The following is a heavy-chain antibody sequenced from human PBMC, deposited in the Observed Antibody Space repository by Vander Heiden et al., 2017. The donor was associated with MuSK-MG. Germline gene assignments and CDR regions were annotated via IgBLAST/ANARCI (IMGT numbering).Heavy chain of an antibody. CDR3: ARDSRHYYGSGSFSYYYGMDV. V-gene: IGHV4-38-2*02. Sequence: QVQLQESGPGLVKPSETLSLTCTVSGYSISSGYYWGWIRQPPGKGLEWIGSIYHSGSTYYNPSLKSRVTISEDTSKNQFSLKLSSVTAADTAVYYCARDSRHYYGSGSFSYYYGMDVWGQGTTVTVSS. D-gene: IGHD3-10*01. CDR1: GYSISSGYY. CDR2: IYHSGST. J-gene: IGHJ6*02.